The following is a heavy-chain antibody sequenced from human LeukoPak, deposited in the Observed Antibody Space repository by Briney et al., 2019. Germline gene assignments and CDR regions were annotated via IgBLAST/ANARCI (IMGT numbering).Heavy chain of an antibody. D-gene: IGHD2-21*01. CDR3: ARDHHLWGGGGGVDY. Sequence: PGGSLRLSCAASGFTFSSYAMHWVRQAPSKGLEWVAVISYDGSNKYYADSVKGRFTISRDNSKNTLYLQMNSLRAEDTAVYYCARDHHLWGGGGGVDYWGQGTLVTVSS. V-gene: IGHV3-30-3*01. J-gene: IGHJ4*02. CDR2: ISYDGSNK. CDR1: GFTFSSYA.